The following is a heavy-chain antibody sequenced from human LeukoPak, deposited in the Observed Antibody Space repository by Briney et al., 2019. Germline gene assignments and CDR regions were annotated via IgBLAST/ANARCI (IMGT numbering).Heavy chain of an antibody. CDR2: ISGSGGST. CDR1: GFTFSSYA. D-gene: IGHD1-26*01. J-gene: IGHJ3*02. CDR3: ASPVGARGGAFDI. V-gene: IGHV3-23*01. Sequence: GSLRLSFAASGFTFSSYAMSWVRQAPGKGLEWVSAISGSGGSTYYADSVKGRFTISRDNSKNTLYLQMNSLRAEDTAVYYCASPVGARGGAFDIWGQGTMVTVSS.